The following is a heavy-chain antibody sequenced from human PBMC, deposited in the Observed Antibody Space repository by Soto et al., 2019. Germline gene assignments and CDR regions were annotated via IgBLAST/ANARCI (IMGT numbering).Heavy chain of an antibody. D-gene: IGHD6-19*01. Sequence: GGSLRLSCEASGFTLGNYIMSWVRQAPGKGLEWVSAISGTGTRTYYIDSVQGRFTISRDNSKNTLSLQMISLRAEDTAVYYCVKDGWARQWLSVWGQGALVTVSS. J-gene: IGHJ4*02. V-gene: IGHV3-23*01. CDR1: GFTLGNYI. CDR2: ISGTGTRT. CDR3: VKDGWARQWLSV.